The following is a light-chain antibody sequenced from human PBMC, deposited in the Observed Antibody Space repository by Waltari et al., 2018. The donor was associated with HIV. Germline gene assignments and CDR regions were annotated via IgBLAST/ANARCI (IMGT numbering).Light chain of an antibody. J-gene: IGLJ2*01. V-gene: IGLV1-36*01. Sequence: QSVLTQSPSVSEAPGQRVTLSCSGSSANNGSHAVTWFRQSPGKPPKLLVYHDDLILSGVSDRLSASKSGTSASLAINDLQSEDESLYYCATWDDGLNALLFGGGTKVTVL. CDR1: SANNGSHA. CDR2: HDD. CDR3: ATWDDGLNALL.